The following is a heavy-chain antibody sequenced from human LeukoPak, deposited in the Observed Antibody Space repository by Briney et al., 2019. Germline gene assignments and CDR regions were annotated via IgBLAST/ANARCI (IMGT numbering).Heavy chain of an antibody. Sequence: PGGSLRLSCSASGFTFSSYAMHWVRQAPGKGLEYVSAISSNGGSTYYADSVKGRFTISRDNSKNTLYLQMKSLRAEDTAVYYCAKDLAPSTVETPFDYWGQGTLVTVSS. CDR2: ISSNGGST. D-gene: IGHD4-23*01. CDR3: AKDLAPSTVETPFDY. CDR1: GFTFSSYA. V-gene: IGHV3-64*04. J-gene: IGHJ4*02.